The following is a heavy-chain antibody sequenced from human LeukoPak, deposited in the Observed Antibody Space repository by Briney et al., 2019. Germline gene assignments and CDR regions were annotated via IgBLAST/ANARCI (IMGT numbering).Heavy chain of an antibody. V-gene: IGHV3-74*01. CDR1: GFTYSNYW. CDR2: IKDDGSMT. Sequence: GGSLRLSCAASGFTYSNYWMHWVRQVPGKGLVWVSRIKDDGSMTDYADSVKGRFTISRDNDKNTLYLRMDSLRAEDTAVYHCARVSSGEQWLAFDYWGQGTLVTVFS. D-gene: IGHD6-19*01. J-gene: IGHJ4*02. CDR3: ARVSSGEQWLAFDY.